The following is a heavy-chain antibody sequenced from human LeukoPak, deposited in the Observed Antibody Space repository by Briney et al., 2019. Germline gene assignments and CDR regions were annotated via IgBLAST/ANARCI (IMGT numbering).Heavy chain of an antibody. Sequence: PSGTLSLTCAVSGGSISSSNWWSWVRQPPGKGLEWIGEIYHSGSTNYNPSLKSRVTISVDKSKNQFSLKLSSVTAADTAVYYCARDALHNYYDSSHQPAYDPWGQGTLVTVSS. CDR1: GGSISSSNW. V-gene: IGHV4-4*02. CDR2: IYHSGST. CDR3: ARDALHNYYDSSHQPAYDP. D-gene: IGHD3-22*01. J-gene: IGHJ5*02.